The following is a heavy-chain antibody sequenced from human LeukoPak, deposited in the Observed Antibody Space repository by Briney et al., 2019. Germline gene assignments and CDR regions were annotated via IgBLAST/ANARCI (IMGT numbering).Heavy chain of an antibody. J-gene: IGHJ4*02. CDR1: GFSFINYA. V-gene: IGHV3-23*01. D-gene: IGHD4-17*01. CDR3: ANLMVSTYYGVGVY. CDR2: ISGGGVNI. Sequence: GGSLRLSCAASGFSFINYAMSWVRQAPGKGLEWVSVISGGGVNIFYAESVKGRFTISRDDSKNTLYLQMNSLRVEDTAVYYCANLMVSTYYGVGVYWGQGTLVTVSS.